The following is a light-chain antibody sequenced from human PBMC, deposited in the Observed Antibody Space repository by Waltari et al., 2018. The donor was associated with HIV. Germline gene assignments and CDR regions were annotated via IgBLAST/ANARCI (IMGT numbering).Light chain of an antibody. V-gene: IGLV2-14*03. CDR2: DVS. J-gene: IGLJ2*01. Sequence: QSALTQPASVSGSPGQSITISCTGTSRDVGGYDFVSWYQQHPGKAPKLMISDVSNRPSGVSNRFSGSKSGNTASLTISGLQAEDEGDYYCSSYTISSTHVVFGGGTKLTVL. CDR1: SRDVGGYDF. CDR3: SSYTISSTHVV.